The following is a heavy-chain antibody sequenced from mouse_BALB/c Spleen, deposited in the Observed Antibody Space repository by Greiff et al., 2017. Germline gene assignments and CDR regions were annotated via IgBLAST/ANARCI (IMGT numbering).Heavy chain of an antibody. V-gene: IGHV2-6-2*01. CDR3: ARQDYGNYYYAMDY. D-gene: IGHD2-1*01. CDR1: GFSLTSYG. CDR2: IWSDGST. J-gene: IGHJ4*01. Sequence: VQVVESGPDLVAPSQSLSITCTVSGFSLTSYGVHWVRQPPGKGLEWLVVIWSDGSTTYNSALKSRLSISKDNSKSQVFLKMNSLQTDDTAMYYCARQDYGNYYYAMDYWGQGTSVTVSS.